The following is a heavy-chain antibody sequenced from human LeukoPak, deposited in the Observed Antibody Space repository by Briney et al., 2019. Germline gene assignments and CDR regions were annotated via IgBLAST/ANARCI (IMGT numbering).Heavy chain of an antibody. Sequence: GSLRLSCAASGFTFSSYAMSWVRQPPGKGLEWIGSIYYSGSTYYNPSLKSRVTISVDTSKSQFSLKLSSVTAADTAVYYCARGMRIVVVTAYFDPWGQGTLVTVSS. D-gene: IGHD2-21*02. J-gene: IGHJ5*02. CDR1: GFTFSSYA. V-gene: IGHV4-39*07. CDR2: IYYSGST. CDR3: ARGMRIVVVTAYFDP.